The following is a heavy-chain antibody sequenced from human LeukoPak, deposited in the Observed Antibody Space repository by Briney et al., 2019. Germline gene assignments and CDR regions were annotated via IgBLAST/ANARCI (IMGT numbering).Heavy chain of an antibody. Sequence: GGSLRLSCAASGFTFSSYAMSWVRQAPGKGLEWVSLISGDGGSTYYADSVKGRFTISRDNSKNSLYLQMNSLRTEDTALYYCAKDGQYSGSYFQHWGQGTLVTVSS. J-gene: IGHJ1*01. CDR3: AKDGQYSGSYFQH. CDR1: GFTFSSYA. V-gene: IGHV3-43*02. D-gene: IGHD1-26*01. CDR2: ISGDGGST.